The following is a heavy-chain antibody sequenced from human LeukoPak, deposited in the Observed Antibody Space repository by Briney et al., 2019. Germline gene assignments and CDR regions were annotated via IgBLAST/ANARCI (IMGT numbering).Heavy chain of an antibody. V-gene: IGHV1-18*01. CDR2: ISAYNGNT. CDR1: GYTFTSYG. J-gene: IGHJ4*02. CDR3: ARATETYYHDSSGYPDY. Sequence: ASVKVSCKASGYTFTSYGISWVRQAPGQGLEWMGWISAYNGNTNYAQKLQGRVTMTTDTSTSTAYMELRSLRSDDTAVYYCARATETYYHDSSGYPDYWGQGTLVTVSS. D-gene: IGHD3-22*01.